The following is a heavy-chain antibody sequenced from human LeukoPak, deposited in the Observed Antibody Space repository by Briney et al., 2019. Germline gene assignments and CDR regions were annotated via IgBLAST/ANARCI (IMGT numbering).Heavy chain of an antibody. CDR3: ARQDYSQSSGYYYVY. Sequence: GGSLRLSCAASGFTVSSTYMNWVRQAPGRGREWVSIIYGGGNTYYADSMKGRFTISRDISKNTLYLQMNSLRAEDTAVYYCARQDYSQSSGYYYVYWGQGTLVTVSS. CDR1: GFTVSSTY. CDR2: IYGGGNT. V-gene: IGHV3-66*04. D-gene: IGHD3-22*01. J-gene: IGHJ4*02.